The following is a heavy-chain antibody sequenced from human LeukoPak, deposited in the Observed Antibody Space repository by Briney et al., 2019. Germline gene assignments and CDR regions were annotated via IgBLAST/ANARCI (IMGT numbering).Heavy chain of an antibody. V-gene: IGHV3-33*01. CDR1: GFTFSSYG. CDR2: IWYDGSNK. CDR3: ARRGEAGTYYDFWSGYQSGPFDY. Sequence: GGSLRLSCAASGFTFSSYGMHWVRQAPGKGLEWVAVIWYDGSNKYYADSVKGRFTISRDNSKNTLYLQMNSLRAEDTAVYYCARRGEAGTYYDFWSGYQSGPFDYWGQGTLVTVSS. D-gene: IGHD3-3*01. J-gene: IGHJ4*02.